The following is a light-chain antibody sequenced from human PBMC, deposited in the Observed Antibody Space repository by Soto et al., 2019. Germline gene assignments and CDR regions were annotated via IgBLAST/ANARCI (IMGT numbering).Light chain of an antibody. CDR3: QQRSTWST. V-gene: IGKV3-15*01. CDR1: QSVSSK. J-gene: IGKJ5*01. CDR2: GAS. Sequence: EIVMTQSPATLTVSPGERATLSCRASQSVSSKLAWYQRKPGQAPRLLIYGASTRATGIPDRFSGSGSGTEFTLTISSLHSEDFAIYFCQQRSTWSTLGQGTRLEIK.